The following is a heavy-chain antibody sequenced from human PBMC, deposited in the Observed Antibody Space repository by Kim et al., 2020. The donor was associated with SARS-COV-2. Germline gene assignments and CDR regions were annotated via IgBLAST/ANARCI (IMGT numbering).Heavy chain of an antibody. V-gene: IGHV4-59*08. J-gene: IGHJ4*02. Sequence: SETLSLTCTVSGGSISSYYWSWIRQPPGKGLEWIGYIYYSGSTNYNPSLKSRVTISVDTSKNQFSLKLSSVTAADTAVYYCARGYSYGFGRPIYFDYWGQGTLVTVSS. D-gene: IGHD5-18*01. CDR1: GGSISSYY. CDR2: IYYSGST. CDR3: ARGYSYGFGRPIYFDY.